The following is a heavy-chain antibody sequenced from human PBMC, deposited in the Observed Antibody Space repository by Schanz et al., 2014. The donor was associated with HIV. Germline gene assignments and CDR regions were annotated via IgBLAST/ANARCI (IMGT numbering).Heavy chain of an antibody. D-gene: IGHD3-16*01. V-gene: IGHV3-30-3*01. J-gene: IGHJ1*01. CDR1: GFTFSSSA. CDR3: AKVFTVITYVAEYFHH. Sequence: QVQLVESGGGVVQPGRSLRLSCEASGFTFSSSAVHWVRQAPGKGLEWVAVLGYDGNNKYYADSVKGRFTISRDNSKNTLYLQMNSLRAEDTAIYYCAKVFTVITYVAEYFHHWGQGTLVSVSS. CDR2: LGYDGNNK.